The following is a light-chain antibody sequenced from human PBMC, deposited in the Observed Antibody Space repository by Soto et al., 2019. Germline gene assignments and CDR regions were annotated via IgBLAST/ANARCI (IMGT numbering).Light chain of an antibody. CDR1: SSDIGAFNS. J-gene: IGLJ2*01. Sequence: QSVLTQPPSASGSPGQSVTISCTGTSSDIGAFNSISWYQQYPGEAPKLIIFDITQRPSGVPDRFSGSKSANTASLTVSGLQDEDEADYHCSSHAGSNSLMVFGGGTKLTVL. CDR3: SSHAGSNSLMV. V-gene: IGLV2-8*01. CDR2: DIT.